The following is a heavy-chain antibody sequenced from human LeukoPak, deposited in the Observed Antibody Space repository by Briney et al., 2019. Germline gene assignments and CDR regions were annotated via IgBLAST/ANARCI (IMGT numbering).Heavy chain of an antibody. V-gene: IGHV4-39*01. D-gene: IGHD6-13*01. CDR3: ARLLQQHLTYYFDY. CDR1: VGSICNRSYA. CDR2: IYYSGSA. J-gene: IGHJ4*02. Sequence: QSSETLSLTCSVPVGSICNRSYASGWIRQPPGKGLEWIGTIYYSGSAYYNPSLKSRVTISVDTSKNQFSLKLSSVTAADTAVYLYARLLQQHLTYYFDYWGQGTLVTVSS.